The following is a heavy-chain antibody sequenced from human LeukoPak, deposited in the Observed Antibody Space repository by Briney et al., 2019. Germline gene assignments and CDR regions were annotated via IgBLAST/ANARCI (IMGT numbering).Heavy chain of an antibody. V-gene: IGHV4-59*01. J-gene: IGHJ4*02. CDR3: ARGFPTIMITVDY. D-gene: IGHD3-16*01. CDR2: IYYSGST. Sequence: SETLSLTCTVSGGSISSYYWSWIRQPPGKGLEWIGYIYYSGSTNYNPSLKSRVTISVDTSKNQFSLKLSSVTAADTAVYYCARGFPTIMITVDYWGQGTLVTVSS. CDR1: GGSISSYY.